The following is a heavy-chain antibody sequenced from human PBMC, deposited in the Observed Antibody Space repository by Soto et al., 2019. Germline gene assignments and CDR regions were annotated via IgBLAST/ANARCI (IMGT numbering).Heavy chain of an antibody. Sequence: QVQLQESGPGLVKPSGTLSLTCAVSGGSFTSNNWWTWVRSPQGQGLEWIGEIYRTGSTNYNPSLKSRVTISLDKSENQFSLKVTSLTAADTAVYYCASRDPGTSVDYWGQGTLVTVSS. V-gene: IGHV4-4*02. D-gene: IGHD1-7*01. CDR2: IYRTGST. CDR1: GGSFTSNNW. J-gene: IGHJ4*02. CDR3: ASRDPGTSVDY.